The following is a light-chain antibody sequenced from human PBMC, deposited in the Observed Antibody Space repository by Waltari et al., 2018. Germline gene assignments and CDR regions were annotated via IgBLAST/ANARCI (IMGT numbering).Light chain of an antibody. CDR2: ADD. J-gene: IGLJ2*01. CDR1: RSNIGNNA. Sequence: QSVLTQTPSVSEAPRQRVTISCSGSRSNIGNNAVYRYQQVPGKEPKLLVFADDLLPSGVSDRFSGSKSGTSASLAISGLRSEDEGVYFCAAWDDSLKGVLFGGGTKLTVL. V-gene: IGLV1-36*01. CDR3: AAWDDSLKGVL.